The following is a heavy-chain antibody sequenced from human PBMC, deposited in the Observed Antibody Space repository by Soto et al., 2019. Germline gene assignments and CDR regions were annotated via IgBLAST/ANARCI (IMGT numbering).Heavy chain of an antibody. J-gene: IGHJ3*02. D-gene: IGHD2-8*01. V-gene: IGHV6-1*01. CDR1: GDNVSSNSAA. CDR2: TYYRPKWYN. CDR3: AREPPNSAFDI. Sequence: PSPAVSLTCALSGDNVSSNSAAWNWFRQSPSRGLEWLGRTYYRPKWYNDYAVSVKSRITINPDTSKNQFSLQLNSVTPEDTAVYYCAREPPNSAFDIWGQGTMVTVSS.